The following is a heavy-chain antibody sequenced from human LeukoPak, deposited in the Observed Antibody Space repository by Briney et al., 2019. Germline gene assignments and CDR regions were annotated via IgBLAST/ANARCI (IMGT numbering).Heavy chain of an antibody. D-gene: IGHD3-3*01. CDR2: ISSSSHK. V-gene: IGHV3-21*04. CDR3: ARGDYDFWSGPYFDY. J-gene: IGHJ4*02. CDR1: GFTFSSYW. Sequence: GGSLRLSCAASGFTFSSYWMSWVRQAPGKGLEWVSSISSSSHKYYADSVKGRFTISRDSAKSTLYLQMNSLRAEDTAVYYCARGDYDFWSGPYFDYWGQGTLVTVSS.